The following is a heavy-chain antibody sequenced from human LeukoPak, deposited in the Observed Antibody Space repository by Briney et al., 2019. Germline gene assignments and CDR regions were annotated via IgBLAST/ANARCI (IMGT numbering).Heavy chain of an antibody. CDR1: GGTFSSYA. CDR2: IIPIFGTA. J-gene: IGHJ5*02. V-gene: IGHV1-69*05. CDR3: ARDLIPLGGVVGGWWFDP. D-gene: IGHD2-15*01. Sequence: GASVKVSCKASGGTFSSYAISWVRQAPGQGLEWMGRIIPIFGTANYAQKFQGRVTITTDESTSTAYMELSSLRSEDTAVYYCARDLIPLGGVVGGWWFDPWGQGTLVTVSS.